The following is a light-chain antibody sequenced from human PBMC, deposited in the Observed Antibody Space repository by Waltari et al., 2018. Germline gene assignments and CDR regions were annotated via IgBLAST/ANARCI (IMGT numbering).Light chain of an antibody. V-gene: IGKV3-20*01. CDR3: QQYVRSPET. CDR1: QTVDDY. CDR2: GAS. J-gene: IGKJ1*01. Sequence: ETVLTQSPGTLSLSPGERATPSCRASQTVDDYLAWYQQKPGQAPRLLIYGASSRAAGIPDRFSGSGSGTDFTLTISRLEPEDFAMYYCQQYVRSPETFGLGTRVEI.